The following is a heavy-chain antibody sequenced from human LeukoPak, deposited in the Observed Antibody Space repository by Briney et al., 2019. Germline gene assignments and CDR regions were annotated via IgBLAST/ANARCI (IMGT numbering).Heavy chain of an antibody. CDR1: GGSISSSSYY. J-gene: IGHJ5*02. CDR2: IYYSGST. D-gene: IGHD6-13*01. V-gene: IGHV4-39*07. Sequence: PSETLSLTCTVSGGSISSSSYYWGWIRQPPGKGLEWIGSIYYSGSTNYNPSLKSRVTMSVNTSKNQFSLKLSSVTAADTAVYYCARIAAAGFLGWFDPWGQGILVTVSS. CDR3: ARIAAAGFLGWFDP.